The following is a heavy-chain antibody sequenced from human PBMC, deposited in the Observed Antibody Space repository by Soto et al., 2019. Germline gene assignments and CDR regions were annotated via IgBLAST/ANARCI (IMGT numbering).Heavy chain of an antibody. V-gene: IGHV3-7*01. CDR3: ARDRAEYSGYDSSPGS. Sequence: GGSLRLSCAASGFTFSSYWMSWVRQAPGKGLEWVANIKQDGSEKYYVDSVKGRFTISRDNAKNSLYLQMNSLRAEDTAVYYCARDRAEYSGYDSSPGSWGQGTMVTVSS. CDR1: GFTFSSYW. D-gene: IGHD5-12*01. J-gene: IGHJ3*01. CDR2: IKQDGSEK.